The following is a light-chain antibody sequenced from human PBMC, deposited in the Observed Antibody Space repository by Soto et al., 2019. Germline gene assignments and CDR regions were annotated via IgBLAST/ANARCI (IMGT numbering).Light chain of an antibody. CDR3: QHYNYWPYT. CDR1: QTIDSS. CDR2: AAS. V-gene: IGKV3-15*01. Sequence: EIVMTQSPATLSLSPGARATISGRASQTIDSSLAWYQRKPGQAPRLLIYAASSMASGVPARFSGSGSGTDFTLTISSLQSEEFAVYYCQHYNYWPYTFGQGTKVDIK. J-gene: IGKJ2*01.